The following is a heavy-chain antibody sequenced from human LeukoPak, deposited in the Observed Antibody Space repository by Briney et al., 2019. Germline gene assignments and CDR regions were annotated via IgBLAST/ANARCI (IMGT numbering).Heavy chain of an antibody. D-gene: IGHD2-2*01. CDR3: ARLDCSTTSCFFYY. V-gene: IGHV1-2*02. CDR1: GYTFTGYY. CDR2: INPNSGGT. Sequence: ASVKVSCKASGYTFTGYYMHWVRQAPGQGLEWMEWINPNSGGTNYAQKFQGRVTMTRDTSISTAYMELSRLRSDDTAVYYCARLDCSTTSCFFYYWGQGTLVTVSS. J-gene: IGHJ4*02.